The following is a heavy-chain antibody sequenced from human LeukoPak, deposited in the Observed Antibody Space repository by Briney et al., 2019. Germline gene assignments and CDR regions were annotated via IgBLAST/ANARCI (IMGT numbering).Heavy chain of an antibody. CDR2: LSGSGITT. Sequence: QPGGSLRLSCAASGFTFSNSAMSWVRQAPGKGLEWVSTLSGSGITTYYADSVKGRFTISRDNSKNTLYLQMNSLRAEDTAVYYCARVRGGYNYDYGGFDYWGQGTLVTVSS. CDR3: ARVRGGYNYDYGGFDY. CDR1: GFTFSNSA. V-gene: IGHV3-23*01. D-gene: IGHD5-18*01. J-gene: IGHJ4*02.